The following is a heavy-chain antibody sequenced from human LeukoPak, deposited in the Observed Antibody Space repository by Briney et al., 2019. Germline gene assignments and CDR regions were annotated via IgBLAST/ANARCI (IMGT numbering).Heavy chain of an antibody. CDR3: ARVVGFGEYGLDY. V-gene: IGHV1-2*02. J-gene: IGHJ4*02. D-gene: IGHD3-10*01. CDR2: INPNSGGT. Sequence: ASVKVYCKASGYTFTGYYMHWVRQAPGQGLEWMGWINPNSGGTNYAQKFQGRVTMTRDTSISTAYMELSRLRSDDTAVYYCARVVGFGEYGLDYWGQGTLVTVSS. CDR1: GYTFTGYY.